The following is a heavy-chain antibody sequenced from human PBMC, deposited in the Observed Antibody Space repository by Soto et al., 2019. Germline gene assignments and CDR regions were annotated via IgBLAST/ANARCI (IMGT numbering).Heavy chain of an antibody. Sequence: ASVKVSCKASGYTFTSYYMHWVRQAPGQGLEWMGIINPSGGSTSYAQKFQGRVTMTRDTSTSTVYMELSSLRSEDTAVYYCARGLVVVAATLSGWFDPWGQGTLVTVSS. D-gene: IGHD2-15*01. CDR3: ARGLVVVAATLSGWFDP. J-gene: IGHJ5*02. CDR1: GYTFTSYY. V-gene: IGHV1-46*03. CDR2: INPSGGST.